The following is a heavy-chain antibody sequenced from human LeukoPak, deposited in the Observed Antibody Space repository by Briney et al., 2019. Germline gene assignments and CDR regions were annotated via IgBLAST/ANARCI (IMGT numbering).Heavy chain of an antibody. V-gene: IGHV3-48*03. CDR3: ARDWAYGSGSFDY. J-gene: IGHJ4*02. Sequence: GGSLRLSCAASGFTFSSYEMNWVRQAPGKGLEWVSYISSSGSTIYYADSVKGRFTISRDNAKNSLYLQMNSLRAEDTAVYYCARDWAYGSGSFDYWGQGTLVTVSS. D-gene: IGHD3-10*01. CDR2: ISSSGSTI. CDR1: GFTFSSYE.